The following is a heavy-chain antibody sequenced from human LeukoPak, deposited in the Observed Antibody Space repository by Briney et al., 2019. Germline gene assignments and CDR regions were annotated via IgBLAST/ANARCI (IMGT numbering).Heavy chain of an antibody. D-gene: IGHD6-13*01. CDR1: GFTFSSYS. V-gene: IGHV3-21*01. Sequence: GGSLRLSCAASGFTFSSYSMNWVRQAPGKGLEWVSSIGSSSSYIYYADSVKGRFTISRDNAKNSLYLQMNSLRAEDTAVYYCARRYSSSVDYWGQGTLVTVSS. CDR2: IGSSSSYI. CDR3: ARRYSSSVDY. J-gene: IGHJ4*02.